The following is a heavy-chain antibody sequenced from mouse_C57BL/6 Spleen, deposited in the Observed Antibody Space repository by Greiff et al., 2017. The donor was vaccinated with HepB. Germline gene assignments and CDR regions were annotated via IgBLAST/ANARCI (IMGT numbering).Heavy chain of an antibody. CDR1: GYAFSSYW. CDR2: IYPRDGDT. D-gene: IGHD1-1*02. CDR3: ARSDYGRFFDY. J-gene: IGHJ2*01. V-gene: IGHV1-80*01. Sequence: VQLQQSGAELVKPGASVKISCKASGYAFSSYWMNWVKQRPGKGLEWIGQIYPRDGDTNYNGKFKGKATLTADKSSSTAYMQLSSLTSEDSAVYFCARSDYGRFFDYWGQGTTLTVSS.